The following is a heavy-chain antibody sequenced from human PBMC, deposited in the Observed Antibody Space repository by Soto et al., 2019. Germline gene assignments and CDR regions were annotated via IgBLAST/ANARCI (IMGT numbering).Heavy chain of an antibody. CDR3: AADSYDILTGYYTPFDY. V-gene: IGHV1-58*01. CDR2: IVVGSGNT. J-gene: IGHJ4*02. D-gene: IGHD3-9*01. CDR1: GFTFTSSA. Sequence: ASVKVSCKASGFTFTSSAVQWLRQARGQRLEWIGWIVVGSGNTNYAQKFQERVTITRDMSTSTAYMELSSLRSEDTAVYSCAADSYDILTGYYTPFDYWGQGTLVTVSS.